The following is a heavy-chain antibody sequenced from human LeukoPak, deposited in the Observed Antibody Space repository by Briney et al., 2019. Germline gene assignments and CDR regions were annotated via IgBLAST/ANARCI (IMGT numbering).Heavy chain of an antibody. CDR2: ISAYKGNT. CDR3: ARGRNIEMTTMSGGSDY. CDR1: GYTFTSYG. J-gene: IGHJ4*02. D-gene: IGHD5-24*01. V-gene: IGHV1-18*01. Sequence: ASVNVSCKATGYTFTSYGISWVRQAPGQGLEWMGWISAYKGNTNYAQKLQGRVTMTTDTSTSTAYMELRSLRSDDTAVYYCARGRNIEMTTMSGGSDYRGQGTLVTVSS.